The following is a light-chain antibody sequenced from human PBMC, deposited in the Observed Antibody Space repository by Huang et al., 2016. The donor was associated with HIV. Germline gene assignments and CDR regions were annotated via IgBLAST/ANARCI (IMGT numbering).Light chain of an antibody. J-gene: IGKJ4*01. CDR1: QSVISN. CDR2: GAS. CDR3: QQYNSWPLT. V-gene: IGKV3-15*01. Sequence: EIVMTQSPTTLSVSPGVRATLSCRASQSVISNLAWYPQSPGQAPRLLICGASTRATGIPARFSGSGSGTQFTLTISSLQSGDFAVYYCQQYNSWPLTFGGGTKVDIK.